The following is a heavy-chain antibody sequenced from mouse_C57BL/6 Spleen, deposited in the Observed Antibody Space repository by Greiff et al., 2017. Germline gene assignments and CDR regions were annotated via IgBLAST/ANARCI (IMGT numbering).Heavy chain of an antibody. CDR2: ISYDGSN. CDR1: GYSITSGYY. J-gene: IGHJ4*01. Sequence: EVQLVESGPGLVKPSQSLSLTCSVTGYSITSGYYWNWIRQFPGNKLEWMGYISYDGSNNYNPSLKNRISITRDTSKNQFFLKLNSVTTEDTATYYCARGSSYPHYYAMDYWGQGTSVTVSS. V-gene: IGHV3-6*01. D-gene: IGHD1-1*01. CDR3: ARGSSYPHYYAMDY.